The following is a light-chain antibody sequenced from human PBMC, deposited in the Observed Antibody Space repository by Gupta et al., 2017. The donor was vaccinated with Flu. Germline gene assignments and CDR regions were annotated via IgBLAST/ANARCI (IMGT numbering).Light chain of an antibody. Sequence: SAPTQPRSVSGSPGQSVTISCTGTSNDVVGYNHVSWYEPRPGKAPKLILYDVTERPAGVPGRFSSSKSGNTASLTISGRQEDEEADYYCSTHAGRGTWVFGTGTTVTVL. CDR3: STHAGRGTWV. J-gene: IGLJ1*01. CDR1: SNDVVGYNH. V-gene: IGLV2-11*01. CDR2: DVT.